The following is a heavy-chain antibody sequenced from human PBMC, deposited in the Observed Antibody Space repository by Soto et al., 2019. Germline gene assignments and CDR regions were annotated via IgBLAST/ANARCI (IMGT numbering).Heavy chain of an antibody. V-gene: IGHV1-69*13. CDR3: ARDSIRYYDSSGYPIAGDFDY. D-gene: IGHD3-22*01. Sequence: ASVKVSCKASGGTFSSYAISWVRQAPGQGLEWMGGIIPIFGTANYAQKFQGRVTITADESTSTAYMGLSSLRSEDTAVYYCARDSIRYYDSSGYPIAGDFDYWGQGTLVTVSS. J-gene: IGHJ4*02. CDR2: IIPIFGTA. CDR1: GGTFSSYA.